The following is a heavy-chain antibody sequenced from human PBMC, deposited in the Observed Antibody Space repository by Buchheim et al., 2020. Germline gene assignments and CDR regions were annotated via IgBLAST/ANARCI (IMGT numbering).Heavy chain of an antibody. D-gene: IGHD2-2*01. V-gene: IGHV4-31*03. J-gene: IGHJ6*02. Sequence: QVQLQESGPGLVKPSQTLSLTCTVSGGSISSGGYYWSWIRQHPGKGLEWIGYIYYSGSTYYNPSLKSRVTISVDTSKKQFSLKLSSVTAADTAVYYCATRARGYCSSTSCDYYYYGMDVWGQGTT. CDR1: GGSISSGGYY. CDR3: ATRARGYCSSTSCDYYYYGMDV. CDR2: IYYSGST.